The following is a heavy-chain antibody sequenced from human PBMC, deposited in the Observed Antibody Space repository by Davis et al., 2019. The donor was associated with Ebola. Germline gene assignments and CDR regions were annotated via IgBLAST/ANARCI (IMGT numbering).Heavy chain of an antibody. Sequence: SETLSLTCAVSGGSISSNYWWTWVRQPPGKGLEWIGSFFYGGSTYYNPSLKSRITISADTSKNQFSLNLTSVTAADTAVYFCARHKSGYINSPLDYWGLGALVTVSS. CDR1: GGSISSNYW. V-gene: IGHV4-39*01. J-gene: IGHJ4*02. CDR3: ARHKSGYINSPLDY. D-gene: IGHD6-13*01. CDR2: FFYGGST.